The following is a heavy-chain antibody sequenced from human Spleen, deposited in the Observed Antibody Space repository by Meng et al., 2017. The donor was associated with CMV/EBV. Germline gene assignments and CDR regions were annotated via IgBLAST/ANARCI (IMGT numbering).Heavy chain of an antibody. D-gene: IGHD3-3*01. CDR1: GYSFTSYA. CDR3: ARGDTYYDFWSGYSLDY. J-gene: IGHJ4*02. CDR2: IIPISGTA. V-gene: IGHV1-69*05. Sequence: SVKVSCKASGYSFTSYAISWVRQAPGQGLEWMGGIIPISGTANYAQKFQGRVTITTDESTSTAYMELSSLRSEDTAVYYCARGDTYYDFWSGYSLDYWGQGTLVTVSS.